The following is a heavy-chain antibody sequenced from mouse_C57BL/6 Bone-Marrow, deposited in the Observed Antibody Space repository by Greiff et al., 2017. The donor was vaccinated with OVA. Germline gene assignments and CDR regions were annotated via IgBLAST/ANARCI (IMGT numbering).Heavy chain of an antibody. CDR3: GIYYGSSWFAY. D-gene: IGHD1-1*01. CDR1: GYSITSGYY. Sequence: EVQLQESGPGLVKPSQSLSLTCSVTGYSITSGYYWNWIRQFPGNKLEWMGYISYDGSNNYNPSLKNRISITRDTSKNQFFLKLNSVTTEDTATYYCGIYYGSSWFAYWGQGTLVTVSA. CDR2: ISYDGSN. V-gene: IGHV3-6*01. J-gene: IGHJ3*01.